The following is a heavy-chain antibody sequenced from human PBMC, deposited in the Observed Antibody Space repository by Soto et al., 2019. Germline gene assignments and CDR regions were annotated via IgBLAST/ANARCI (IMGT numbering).Heavy chain of an antibody. CDR1: VGSITGYY. Sequence: QVQLQESGPGLVKPSETLSLTCTVSVGSITGYYWSWIRQSPGKGLEWIGCSYYTGATNYNPSLKSRVTLSVDTSKTQFSLTLSSASAADTAVYYCAREGTPRTGFDYWGQGSLVTVSS. J-gene: IGHJ4*02. D-gene: IGHD7-27*01. CDR2: SYYTGAT. V-gene: IGHV4-59*01. CDR3: AREGTPRTGFDY.